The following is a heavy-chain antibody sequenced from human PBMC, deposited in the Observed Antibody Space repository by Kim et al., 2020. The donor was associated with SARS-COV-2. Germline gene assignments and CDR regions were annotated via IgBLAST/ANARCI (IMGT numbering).Heavy chain of an antibody. V-gene: IGHV4-4*02. Sequence: YNPSLKSRVTISVDKSKNQFSLKLSSVTAADTAVYYCASRGSGYYRSFDYWGQGTLVTVSS. D-gene: IGHD3-22*01. CDR3: ASRGSGYYRSFDY. J-gene: IGHJ4*02.